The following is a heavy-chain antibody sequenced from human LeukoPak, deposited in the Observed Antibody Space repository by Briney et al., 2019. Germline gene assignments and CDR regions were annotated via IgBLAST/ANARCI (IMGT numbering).Heavy chain of an antibody. D-gene: IGHD4-17*01. Sequence: ASVKVSCKASGYTVTGNYLHWVRQAPGQGLEWMGWINPNSGGTKHGQKFQGRVSMTRDTSISTAYLELSSLRSDDTAVYYCARARSVTTSSPFDYWGQGTLVTVSS. V-gene: IGHV1-2*02. CDR2: INPNSGGT. J-gene: IGHJ4*02. CDR3: ARARSVTTSSPFDY. CDR1: GYTVTGNY.